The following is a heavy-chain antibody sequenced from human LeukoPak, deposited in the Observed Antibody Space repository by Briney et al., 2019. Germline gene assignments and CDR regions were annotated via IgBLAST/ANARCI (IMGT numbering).Heavy chain of an antibody. V-gene: IGHV4-4*07. CDR3: ARVFVVVVPARYYYYMDV. J-gene: IGHJ6*03. D-gene: IGHD2-15*01. Sequence: SETLSLTCTVSGRSISSYYWSWVRQPAGEGREGIGRIYARGNTNYNPSLKGRVTMTVDTSKNQFSLNLSSVTAADAAVYYCARVFVVVVPARYYYYMDVWGKGTTVTVSS. CDR2: IYARGNT. CDR1: GRSISSYY.